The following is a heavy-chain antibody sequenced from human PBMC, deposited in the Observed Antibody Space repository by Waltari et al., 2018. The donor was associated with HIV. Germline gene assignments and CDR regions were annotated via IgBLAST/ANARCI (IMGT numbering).Heavy chain of an antibody. J-gene: IGHJ4*02. CDR2: IYYSGRT. CDR1: GGSISSYY. Sequence: QVQLQESGPGLVKPSETLSLTCTVSGGSISSYYWNWIRQPPGKGLGWIGYIYYSGRTNYNPPLKSRVTISVDPSKNNFSRTLSFVTVGEPAWYFCPRLPGVSIMEAGRLDYWGQGPRATVSS. V-gene: IGHV4-59*01. D-gene: IGHD6-13*01. CDR3: PRLPGVSIMEAGRLDY.